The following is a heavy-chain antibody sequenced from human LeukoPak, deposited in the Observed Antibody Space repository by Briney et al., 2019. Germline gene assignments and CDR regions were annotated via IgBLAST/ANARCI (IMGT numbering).Heavy chain of an antibody. V-gene: IGHV3-30*02. J-gene: IGHJ4*02. CDR3: AKDVVGQQWLENY. Sequence: PGGSLRLSCAASGFTFSSYGMHWVRQAPGKGLEWVAFIQYDGNYKAYGDSVKGRFTISRDNSKNTVYLQMNSLRPDDTAVYYCAKDVVGQQWLENYWGQGTLVTVSS. D-gene: IGHD6-19*01. CDR2: IQYDGNYK. CDR1: GFTFSSYG.